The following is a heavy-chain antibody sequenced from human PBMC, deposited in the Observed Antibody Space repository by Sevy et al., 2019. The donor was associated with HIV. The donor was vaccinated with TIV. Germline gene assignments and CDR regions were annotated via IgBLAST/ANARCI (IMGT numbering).Heavy chain of an antibody. Sequence: GGSLRLSCAASGFTFSTYAIHWVRQAPGKGLEWVIVIWFDGSNKYYADSVKGRFTISRDNSKNTVYLQINSLTAEDRAIYYCARASGSVWYLDYWGQGTLVTVSS. CDR2: IWFDGSNK. CDR1: GFTFSTYA. CDR3: ARASGSVWYLDY. D-gene: IGHD6-19*01. J-gene: IGHJ4*02. V-gene: IGHV3-33*01.